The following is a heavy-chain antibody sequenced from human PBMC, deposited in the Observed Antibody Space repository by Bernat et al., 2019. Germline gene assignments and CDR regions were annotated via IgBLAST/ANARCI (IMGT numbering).Heavy chain of an antibody. CDR3: ERMRQVEKNNYLDY. J-gene: IGHJ4*01. CDR2: IWFDGSKI. Sequence: QVHLVESGGGVVQPGRSLRLSCAASGFTFSYHGMHWVRQVPGKGLEWVALIWFDGSKIYYRDSVKGRFTISRDNSKNTLYLQMSSLRAEDTAVYYCERMRQVEKNNYLDYWGPGTLVTVAS. D-gene: IGHD2-15*01. CDR1: GFTFSYHG. V-gene: IGHV3-33*01.